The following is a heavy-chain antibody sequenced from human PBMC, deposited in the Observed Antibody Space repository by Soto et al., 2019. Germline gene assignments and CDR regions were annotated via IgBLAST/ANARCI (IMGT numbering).Heavy chain of an antibody. CDR3: ARAPNRYFDL. J-gene: IGHJ2*01. V-gene: IGHV6-1*01. CDR2: TYFRSKWYY. Sequence: PSQTLSLTCDISGDSVSSNSVSWNWIRQSPSRCLEWLGRTYFRSKWYYESAVAVKSRITVNPDTSKNQFSLQLSSVTPEDTAVYYCARAPNRYFDLWGRGILVTVSS. D-gene: IGHD7-27*01. CDR1: GDSVSSNSVS.